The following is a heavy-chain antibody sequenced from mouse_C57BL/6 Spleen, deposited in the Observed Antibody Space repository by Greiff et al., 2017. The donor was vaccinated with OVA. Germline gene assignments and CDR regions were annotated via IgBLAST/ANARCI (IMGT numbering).Heavy chain of an antibody. CDR3: ARFHYDSAMDY. V-gene: IGHV1-50*01. D-gene: IGHD1-2*01. CDR2: IDPSYSYT. Sequence: QVQLQQPGAELVKPGASVKLSCKASGYTFTSYWMQRVKQRPGQGLEWIGEIDPSYSYTNYNQKFKGKATLTVDTSSSTAYMQLSSLTSEDSAVYYCARFHYDSAMDYWDEGTSVTGSS. CDR1: GYTFTSYW. J-gene: IGHJ4*01.